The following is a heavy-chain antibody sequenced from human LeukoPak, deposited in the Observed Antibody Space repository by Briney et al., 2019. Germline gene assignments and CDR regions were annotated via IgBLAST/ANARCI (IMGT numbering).Heavy chain of an antibody. CDR1: GGSISSSTYY. J-gene: IGHJ3*02. CDR3: ARHGRPGYGGYENAFDI. V-gene: IGHV4-39*01. CDR2: IYDSGDT. Sequence: PSETLSLTCTVSGGSISSSTYYWDWIRPPQGQGLEWIGNIYDSGDTYYTPSLKSRVTMFVDTSKNQFSLKLSSVTAADTAVYYCARHGRPGYGGYENAFDIWGQGTMVTVSS. D-gene: IGHD5-12*01.